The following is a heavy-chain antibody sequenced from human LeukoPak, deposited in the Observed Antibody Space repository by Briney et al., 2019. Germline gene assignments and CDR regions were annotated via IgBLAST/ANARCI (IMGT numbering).Heavy chain of an antibody. D-gene: IGHD4-17*01. J-gene: IGHJ4*02. CDR1: GGSFSGYY. CDR3: ARVPPYGDYRWYFDY. CDR2: INHSGST. V-gene: IGHV4-34*01. Sequence: SETLSLTCAVYGGSFSGYYWSWIRQPPGKGLEWIGEINHSGSTNYNPSLKSRFTISVDTSKNQFSLKLSSVTAADTAVYYCARVPPYGDYRWYFDYWGQGTLVTVSS.